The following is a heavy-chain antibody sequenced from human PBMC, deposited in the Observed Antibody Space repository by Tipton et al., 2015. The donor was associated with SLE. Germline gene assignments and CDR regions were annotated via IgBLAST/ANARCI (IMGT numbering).Heavy chain of an antibody. V-gene: IGHV4-59*11. D-gene: IGHD6-13*01. CDR3: ARDSSEGHSWFDY. CDR1: GDSINSHY. Sequence: TLSLTCTVSGDSINSHYWGWIRQPPGKGLEWIGCIYYSGSTNYNPSLKSRVTISVDTSKNQFSLKLSSVTAADTAVYYCARDSSEGHSWFDYWGQGTLVTFSS. J-gene: IGHJ4*02. CDR2: IYYSGST.